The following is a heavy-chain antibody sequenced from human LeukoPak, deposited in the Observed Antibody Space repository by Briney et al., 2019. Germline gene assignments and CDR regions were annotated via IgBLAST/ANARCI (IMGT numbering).Heavy chain of an antibody. D-gene: IGHD3-10*01. Sequence: GGSLRLSCAASGFTVSSNYMSWFRQAPGKGLEWVSVIYSGGSTYYADSVKGRFTISRDNSKNTLYLQMNSLRAEDTAVYYCASGYGSGSYPFGYWGQGTLVTVSS. V-gene: IGHV3-53*01. CDR3: ASGYGSGSYPFGY. CDR1: GFTVSSNY. CDR2: IYSGGST. J-gene: IGHJ4*02.